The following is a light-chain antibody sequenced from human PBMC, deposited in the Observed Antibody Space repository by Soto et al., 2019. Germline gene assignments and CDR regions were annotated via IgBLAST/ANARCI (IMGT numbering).Light chain of an antibody. CDR3: QQYNNWPLP. CDR2: GAS. CDR1: QSVSST. Sequence: EIVMTQSPATLSVSPGERATLSCRASQSVSSTLAWHQQKPGQAPRLLVYGASTRATGIPARFSGSGSGTEFTLTISSLQFEDFAVYYCQQYNNWPLPFGGGTKVEIK. J-gene: IGKJ4*01. V-gene: IGKV3-15*01.